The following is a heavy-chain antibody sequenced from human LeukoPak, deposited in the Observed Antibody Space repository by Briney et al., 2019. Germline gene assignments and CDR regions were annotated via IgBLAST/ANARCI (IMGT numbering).Heavy chain of an antibody. CDR3: AKALGYYYDSSGYPLGY. J-gene: IGHJ4*02. V-gene: IGHV3-30*18. D-gene: IGHD3-22*01. CDR1: GFTFSSYG. CDR2: ISYDGSNK. Sequence: TGGSLRLSCAASGFTFSSYGMHWVRQAPGKGLEWVAVISYDGSNKYYADSVKGRFTISRDNSKNTLYPQMNSLRAEDTAVYYCAKALGYYYDSSGYPLGYWGQGTLVTVSS.